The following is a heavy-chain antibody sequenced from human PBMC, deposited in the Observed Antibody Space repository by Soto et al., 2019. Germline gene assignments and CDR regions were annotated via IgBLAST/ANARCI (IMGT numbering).Heavy chain of an antibody. D-gene: IGHD3-3*01. CDR2: IKSKTDGGTT. J-gene: IGHJ6*02. Sequence: GGSLRLSCAASGFTFSNAWMNWVRQAPGKGLEWVGRIKSKTDGGTTDYAAPVKGRFTISRDDSKNTLYLQMNSLKTEDTAVYCCTTWYNDFWSGRTYGMDVWGQGTTVTVSS. CDR1: GFTFSNAW. CDR3: TTWYNDFWSGRTYGMDV. V-gene: IGHV3-15*07.